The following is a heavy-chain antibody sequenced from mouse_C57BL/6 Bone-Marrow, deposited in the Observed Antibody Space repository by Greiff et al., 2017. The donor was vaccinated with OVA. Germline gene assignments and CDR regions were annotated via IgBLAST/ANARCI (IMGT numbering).Heavy chain of an antibody. CDR2: IGRGGST. CDR1: GFSLTSYG. CDR3: AKGTTVGSYAMDY. J-gene: IGHJ4*01. V-gene: IGHV2-5*01. D-gene: IGHD1-1*01. Sequence: VQLQESGPGLVQPSQSLSITCTVSGFSLTSYGVHWVRQSPGQGLEWLGVIGRGGSTDYNAACMARLSITKDNSKSQVFFKMNSLQADDTAIYYCAKGTTVGSYAMDYWGQGTSVTVSS.